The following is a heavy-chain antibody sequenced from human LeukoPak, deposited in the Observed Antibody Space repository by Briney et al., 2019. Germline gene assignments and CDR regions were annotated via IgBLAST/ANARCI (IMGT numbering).Heavy chain of an antibody. D-gene: IGHD6-13*01. V-gene: IGHV3-21*01. CDR2: ISSSSSYI. J-gene: IGHJ5*02. Sequence: PGGSLRLSCAASGFSFSSYSMNWVRQAPGKGLEWVSSISSSSSYIYYADSVKGRFTISRDNAKNSLYLQMNSLRAEDTAVYYCAIGAAGPNVAPYNWFDPWGQGNLVTVSP. CDR3: AIGAAGPNVAPYNWFDP. CDR1: GFSFSSYS.